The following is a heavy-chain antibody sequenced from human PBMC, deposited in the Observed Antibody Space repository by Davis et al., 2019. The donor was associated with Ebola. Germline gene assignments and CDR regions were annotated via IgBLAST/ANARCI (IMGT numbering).Heavy chain of an antibody. D-gene: IGHD6-13*01. CDR3: ARSVVAAAGYYYYYSMDV. Sequence: GESLKISCAASGFTFSDYYMSWIRQAPGKGLEWVSYISSSSSYTNYADSVKGRFTISRDNAKNSLYLQMNSLRAEDTAVYYCARSVVAAAGYYYYYSMDVWGQGTTVTVSS. J-gene: IGHJ6*02. V-gene: IGHV3-11*06. CDR1: GFTFSDYY. CDR2: ISSSSSYT.